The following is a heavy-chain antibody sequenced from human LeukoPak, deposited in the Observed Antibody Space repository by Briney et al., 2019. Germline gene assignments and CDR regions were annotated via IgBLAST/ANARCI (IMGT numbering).Heavy chain of an antibody. D-gene: IGHD1-26*01. CDR2: VNTDGSST. Sequence: GGSLRLSCAASGFTFSSYWMHWVRQAPGKGLVWVSRVNTDGSSTSYADSVKGRFTISRDNAKDTLYLQMNSLRAEDTAVYYCARPEVGAYAFDIWGQGTMVTVSS. CDR1: GFTFSSYW. V-gene: IGHV3-74*01. J-gene: IGHJ3*02. CDR3: ARPEVGAYAFDI.